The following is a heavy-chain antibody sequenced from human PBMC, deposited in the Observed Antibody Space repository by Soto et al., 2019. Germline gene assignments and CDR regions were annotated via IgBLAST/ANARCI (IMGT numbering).Heavy chain of an antibody. CDR1: GYTFNSYA. Sequence: GASVKVSCKASGYTFNSYAMHWVRQAPGQRLEWMGWINAGNGNTKYSQKFQGRVTITRDTSASTAYMELSSLRSEDTAVYYCARGITLNNPLDYWGQGTLVTVSS. CDR2: INAGNGNT. D-gene: IGHD1-20*01. CDR3: ARGITLNNPLDY. J-gene: IGHJ4*02. V-gene: IGHV1-3*01.